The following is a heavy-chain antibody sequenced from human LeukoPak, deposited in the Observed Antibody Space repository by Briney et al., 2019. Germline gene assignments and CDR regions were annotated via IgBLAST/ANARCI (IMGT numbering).Heavy chain of an antibody. CDR2: IYNSGST. D-gene: IGHD6-13*01. V-gene: IGHV4-31*03. J-gene: IGHJ4*02. CDR3: ARGSIGYTFAY. CDR1: NDSISSGDYY. Sequence: SETLSLTCTVSNDSISSGDYYWNWIRQHPEQGLEWIGYIYNSGSTDLNPSLKSRVFISIDTSKNQFSLGLSSVTVADTAMYYCARGSIGYTFAYWGQGILVTVSS.